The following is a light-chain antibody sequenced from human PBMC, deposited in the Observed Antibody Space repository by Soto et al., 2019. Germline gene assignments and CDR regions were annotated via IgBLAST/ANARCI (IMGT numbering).Light chain of an antibody. CDR3: QQRSNWPST. V-gene: IGKV3-11*01. Sequence: EIVLTQSPATLSLSPGNRATLSCRASQSVSGYLAWYQQKPGQAPRLLIYDASNRVTGIPARFSGSGSGTAFTRTITSLEPEDFAVYYCQQRSNWPSTFGGGTKVEI. J-gene: IGKJ4*01. CDR2: DAS. CDR1: QSVSGY.